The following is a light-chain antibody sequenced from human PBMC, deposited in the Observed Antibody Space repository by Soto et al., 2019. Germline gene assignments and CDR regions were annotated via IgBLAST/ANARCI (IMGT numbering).Light chain of an antibody. CDR2: LGS. Sequence: DIVMTQSPLSLPVTPGEPASISCRSSQSLLHSNGYNYLDGYLQKQGQSPQLLIYLGSNRASGVADRFSGSGSGTEFTLKSSRVEAEDVGVYYCMQALQTPWTFGQGTKVEIK. J-gene: IGKJ1*01. CDR3: MQALQTPWT. V-gene: IGKV2-28*01. CDR1: QSLLHSNGYNY.